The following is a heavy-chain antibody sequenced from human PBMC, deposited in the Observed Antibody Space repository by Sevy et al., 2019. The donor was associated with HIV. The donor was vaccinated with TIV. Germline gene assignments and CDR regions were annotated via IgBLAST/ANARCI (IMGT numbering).Heavy chain of an antibody. V-gene: IGHV4-59*08. D-gene: IGHD3-3*01. CDR2: IYYSGST. J-gene: IGHJ5*02. Sequence: SENLSLTCTVSGSSISSYYWSWIRQPPGKGLEWIGYIYYSGSTNYNPSLKSRVTISVDTSKNQFSLKLSSVTAADTAVYYCARHNKHYDFWSDLNWFDPWGQRILVTVSS. CDR3: ARHNKHYDFWSDLNWFDP. CDR1: GSSISSYY.